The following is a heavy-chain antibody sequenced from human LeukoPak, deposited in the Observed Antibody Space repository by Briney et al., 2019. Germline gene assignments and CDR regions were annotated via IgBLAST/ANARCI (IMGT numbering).Heavy chain of an antibody. CDR2: ISDSGSII. Sequence: GGSLRLSCAASGFAFSSQAMGWVRQAPGKELEWVSVISDSGSIIYYADSVKGRFTISRDNSKNTLFLQMNSLRADDTAVYYCAKDARRTSGRYFFDYWGQGALVTVSS. J-gene: IGHJ4*02. CDR3: AKDARRTSGRYFFDY. CDR1: GFAFSSQA. V-gene: IGHV3-23*01. D-gene: IGHD6-19*01.